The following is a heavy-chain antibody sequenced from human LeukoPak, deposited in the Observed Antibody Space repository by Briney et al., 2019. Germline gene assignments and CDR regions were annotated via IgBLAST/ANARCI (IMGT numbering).Heavy chain of an antibody. D-gene: IGHD3-10*01. CDR2: ISFSSATI. Sequence: PGGSLRLSCEASGFTFSSYSMNWVRQAPGKGLEWVSYISFSSATIHYADSVKGRFTISRDNAKNSLYLQMNSLRAEDTAVYYCARVGAITMVRGVFDYWGQGTLVTVSS. CDR1: GFTFSSYS. CDR3: ARVGAITMVRGVFDY. J-gene: IGHJ4*02. V-gene: IGHV3-48*04.